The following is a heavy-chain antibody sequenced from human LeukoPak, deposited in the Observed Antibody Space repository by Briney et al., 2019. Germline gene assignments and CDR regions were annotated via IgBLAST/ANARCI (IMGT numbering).Heavy chain of an antibody. Sequence: ASVKVSYKASGYTFTGYYMHWVRQAPGQGLEWMGWINPNSGGTNYAQKFQGRVTMTRDTSISTAYMELSRLRSDDTAVYYCARGLWTVTTVFPPDYWGQGTLVTVSS. V-gene: IGHV1-2*02. J-gene: IGHJ4*02. D-gene: IGHD4-17*01. CDR2: INPNSGGT. CDR3: ARGLWTVTTVFPPDY. CDR1: GYTFTGYY.